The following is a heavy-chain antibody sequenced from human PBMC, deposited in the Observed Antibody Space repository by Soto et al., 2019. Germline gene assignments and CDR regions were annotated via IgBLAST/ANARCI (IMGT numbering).Heavy chain of an antibody. Sequence: PSETLSLTCTVSGGSVSIGSYYWSCIRQPPGKGLEWIGYIYYSGSTNYNPSLKSRVTISVDTSKNQFSLKLSSVTAADTAVYYCARSRTTVTYYGMDVWGQGTTVTVSS. V-gene: IGHV4-61*01. J-gene: IGHJ6*02. CDR3: ARSRTTVTYYGMDV. CDR1: GGSVSIGSYY. D-gene: IGHD4-4*01. CDR2: IYYSGST.